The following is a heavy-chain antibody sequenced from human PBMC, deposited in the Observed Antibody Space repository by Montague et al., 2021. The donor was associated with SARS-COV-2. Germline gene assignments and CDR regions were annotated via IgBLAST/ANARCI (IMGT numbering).Heavy chain of an antibody. CDR2: ISYDGTNK. J-gene: IGHJ4*02. Sequence: SLRLSCAASGFTFKSYSIHWVRQAPGKGLEWVAVISYDGTNKYYADSVKGRFAISRDNSENMVYLQMSSLSPEDTAVYYRARVSSGTYLDYFDYWGQGTLVTVSS. CDR3: ARVSSGTYLDYFDY. D-gene: IGHD1-26*01. V-gene: IGHV3-30*09. CDR1: GFTFKSYS.